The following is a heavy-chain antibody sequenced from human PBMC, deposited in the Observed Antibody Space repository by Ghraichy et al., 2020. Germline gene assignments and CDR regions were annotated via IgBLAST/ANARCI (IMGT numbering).Heavy chain of an antibody. CDR1: GFTFSSYG. D-gene: IGHD1-20*01. CDR2: IWYDGSNK. Sequence: GGSLRLSCAASGFTFSSYGMHWVRQAPGKGLEWVAVIWYDGSNKYYADSVKGRFTISRDNSKNTLYLQMNSLRAEDTAVYYCARDYKWGAFDYWGQGTLVTVSS. J-gene: IGHJ4*02. V-gene: IGHV3-33*01. CDR3: ARDYKWGAFDY.